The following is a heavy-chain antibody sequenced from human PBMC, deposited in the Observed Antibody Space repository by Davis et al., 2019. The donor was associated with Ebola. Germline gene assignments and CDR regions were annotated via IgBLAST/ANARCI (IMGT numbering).Heavy chain of an antibody. CDR1: GSSFTSYW. CDR2: SYPGDSDT. D-gene: IGHD1-7*01. J-gene: IGHJ6*02. CDR3: ARLSITGTTYYYYGMDV. V-gene: IGHV5-51*01. Sequence: GGSLRLSCKGSGSSFTSYWIGWVRQIPGKGLEWMGISYPGDSDTRYSPSFQGQVTISADKSISTAYLQWSSLKASDTAMYYCARLSITGTTYYYYGMDVWGQGTTVTVSS.